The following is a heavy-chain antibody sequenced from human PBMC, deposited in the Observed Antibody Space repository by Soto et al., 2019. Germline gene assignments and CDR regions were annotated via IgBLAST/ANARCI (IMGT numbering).Heavy chain of an antibody. CDR2: ISGSGGST. D-gene: IGHD3-3*01. J-gene: IGHJ4*02. CDR3: AKAPPYDFWSGYCVDY. V-gene: IGHV3-23*01. CDR1: GFTFSSYA. Sequence: GGSLRLSCAASGFTFSSYAMSWVRQAPGKGLEWVSAISGSGGSTYYADSVKGRFTISSDNSKNTLYLQMNSLRAEDTAVYYCAKAPPYDFWSGYCVDYWGQGTLVTVSS.